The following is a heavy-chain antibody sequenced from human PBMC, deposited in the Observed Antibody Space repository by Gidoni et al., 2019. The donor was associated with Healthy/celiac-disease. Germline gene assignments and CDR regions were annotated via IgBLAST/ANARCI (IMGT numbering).Heavy chain of an antibody. Sequence: SSYAMHWVRHAPGKGLEWVAVISYDGSNKYYADSVKGRFTISRDNSKNTLYLQMNSLRAEDTAVYYCARAHDYYSSGYSTQHQNAFDIWGQGTMVTVSS. V-gene: IGHV3-30-3*01. CDR2: ISYDGSNK. D-gene: IGHD3-22*01. CDR1: SSYA. J-gene: IGHJ3*02. CDR3: ARAHDYYSSGYSTQHQNAFDI.